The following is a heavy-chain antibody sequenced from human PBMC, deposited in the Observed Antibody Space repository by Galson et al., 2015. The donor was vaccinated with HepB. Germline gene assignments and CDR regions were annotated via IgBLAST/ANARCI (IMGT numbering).Heavy chain of an antibody. CDR2: ISGSGGST. CDR3: AKFIAAEGYFDY. J-gene: IGHJ4*02. CDR1: GFTFSSYA. V-gene: IGHV3-23*01. Sequence: SLRLSCAASGFTFSSYAMSWVRQAPGKGLEWVSAISGSGGSTYYADSVKGRFTISRDNSKNTLYLQMNSLRAEDTAVYYCAKFIAAEGYFDYWGQGTLVTVSS. D-gene: IGHD6-13*01.